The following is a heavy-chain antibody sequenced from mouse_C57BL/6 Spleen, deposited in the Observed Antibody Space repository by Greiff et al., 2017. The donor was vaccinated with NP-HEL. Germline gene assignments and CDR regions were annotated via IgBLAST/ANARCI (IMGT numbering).Heavy chain of an antibody. J-gene: IGHJ4*01. CDR2: INPSNGGT. CDR1: GYTFTSYW. CDR3: ARRSEIYYGNYDAMDY. D-gene: IGHD2-1*01. Sequence: VQLQQPGTELVKPGASVKLSCKASGYTFTSYWMHWVKQRPGQGLEWIGNINPSNGGTNYNEKFKSKATLTVDKSSSTAYMQLSSLTSEDSAVYYCARRSEIYYGNYDAMDYWGQGTSVTVSS. V-gene: IGHV1-53*01.